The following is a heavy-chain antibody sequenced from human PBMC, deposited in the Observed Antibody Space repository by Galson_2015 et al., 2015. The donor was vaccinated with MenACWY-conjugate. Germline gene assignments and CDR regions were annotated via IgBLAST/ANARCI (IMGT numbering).Heavy chain of an antibody. CDR1: GFTFSSYS. CDR3: ASRDSSSWYRQYFHH. D-gene: IGHD6-13*01. V-gene: IGHV3-48*01. CDR2: ISDSSSTK. Sequence: SLRLSCAASGFTFSSYSMNWVRQAPGKGLEWVSYISDSSSTKNYADSVKGRFTISRDNAKNSLYLQMNSLGAEVTAVYYCASRDSSSWYRQYFHHWGQGTLVTVSS. J-gene: IGHJ1*01.